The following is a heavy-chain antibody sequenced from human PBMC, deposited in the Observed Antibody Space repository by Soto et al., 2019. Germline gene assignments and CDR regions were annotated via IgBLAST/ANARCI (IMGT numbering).Heavy chain of an antibody. D-gene: IGHD3-10*02. CDR3: ASYARGVARHRGLPFSYYGMDV. Sequence: GGSLRLSCAASGFTVSSNYMSWVRQAPGKGLEWVSVIYSGGSTYYADSVKGRFTISRHNSKNTLYLQMNSLRAEDTAVFYCASYARGVARHRGLPFSYYGMDVWGQGTTVTVSS. J-gene: IGHJ6*02. V-gene: IGHV3-53*04. CDR1: GFTVSSNY. CDR2: IYSGGST.